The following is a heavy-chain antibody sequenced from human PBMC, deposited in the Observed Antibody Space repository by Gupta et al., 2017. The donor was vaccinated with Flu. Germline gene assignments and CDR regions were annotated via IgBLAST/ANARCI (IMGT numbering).Heavy chain of an antibody. Sequence: LASIKVDGSETYYVDFVKGRFTISRDNAKNSLFLQMNSLRAEDTAVYYCARLFKYCRGGSCYSVWNYYGVDVWGQGTTVTVSS. J-gene: IGHJ6*02. CDR3: ARLFKYCRGGSCYSVWNYYGVDV. CDR2: IKVDGSET. D-gene: IGHD2-15*01. V-gene: IGHV3-7*01.